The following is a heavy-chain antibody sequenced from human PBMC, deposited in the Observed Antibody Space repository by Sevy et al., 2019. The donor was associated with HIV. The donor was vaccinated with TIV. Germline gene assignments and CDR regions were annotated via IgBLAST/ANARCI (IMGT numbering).Heavy chain of an antibody. J-gene: IGHJ6*02. D-gene: IGHD4-17*01. V-gene: IGHV3-11*01. Sequence: GGSLRLSCAASGFILSDYYMSWVRQAPGKGLEWVSYISGSGDDTIYYADSVKGRFTTSRDNTKNSLYLQMNSLRAEDTAVYYCARDHVKDGDLGDYYYYAMDVWGQGTTVTVSS. CDR2: ISGSGDDTI. CDR3: ARDHVKDGDLGDYYYYAMDV. CDR1: GFILSDYY.